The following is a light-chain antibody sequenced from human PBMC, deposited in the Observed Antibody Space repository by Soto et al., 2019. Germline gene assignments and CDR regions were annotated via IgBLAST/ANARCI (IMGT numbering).Light chain of an antibody. Sequence: NFMLTQPHSVSESPGKTVTISCTRSSGSIASNYVQWYQQRPGSAPTTVIYEDNQRPSAVPDRFSGSTDGSSNSASLTISGLQTEDEADYCCQSYASSTVVFGGGTKLTVL. CDR2: EDN. J-gene: IGLJ2*01. CDR3: QSYASSTVV. V-gene: IGLV6-57*04. CDR1: SGSIASNY.